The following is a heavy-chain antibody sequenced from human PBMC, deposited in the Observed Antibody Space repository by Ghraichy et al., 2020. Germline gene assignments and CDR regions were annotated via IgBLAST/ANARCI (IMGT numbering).Heavy chain of an antibody. CDR2: ISGSGGST. CDR1: GFTFSSYA. V-gene: IGHV3-23*01. CDR3: AKDDYDFWSGYYSGSSPDAFDI. D-gene: IGHD3-3*01. J-gene: IGHJ3*02. Sequence: GGSLRLSCAASGFTFSSYAMSWVRQAPGKGLEWVSAISGSGGSTYYADSVKGRFTISRDNSKNTLYLQMNSLRAEDTAVYYCAKDDYDFWSGYYSGSSPDAFDIWGQGTMVTVSS.